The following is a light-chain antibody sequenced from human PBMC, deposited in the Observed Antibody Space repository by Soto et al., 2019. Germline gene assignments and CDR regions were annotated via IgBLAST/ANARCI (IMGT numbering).Light chain of an antibody. V-gene: IGKV1-39*01. CDR1: QSISTY. CDR2: DAS. CDR3: QQSYMAPIS. J-gene: IGKJ5*01. Sequence: SPLHSYVENRVTITCRASQSISTYLNWYQKKPGKAHNLLIYDASRLQSGVPSRFSGSGGGTDFTLSISSVQPEDFATYFCQQSYMAPISFGHVTRLEIK.